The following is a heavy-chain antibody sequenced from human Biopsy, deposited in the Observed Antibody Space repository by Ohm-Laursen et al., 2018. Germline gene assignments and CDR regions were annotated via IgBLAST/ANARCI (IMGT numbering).Heavy chain of an antibody. Sequence: SLRLSCAASGFAFNLYDMNWVRQAPGKGMEWISYIYGGGSPVSYADSVKGRFTISRDNAQNSLCLHMNSLRAEDTAVYYCARLNSGTYDASDLWGQGTMVIVSS. CDR3: ARLNSGTYDASDL. V-gene: IGHV3-48*03. CDR1: GFAFNLYD. J-gene: IGHJ3*01. CDR2: IYGGGSPV. D-gene: IGHD1-26*01.